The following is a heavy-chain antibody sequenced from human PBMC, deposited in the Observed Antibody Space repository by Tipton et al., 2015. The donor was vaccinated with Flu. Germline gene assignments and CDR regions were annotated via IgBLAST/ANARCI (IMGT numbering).Heavy chain of an antibody. CDR3: ARRDYSNYVSEPKNWFDP. CDR1: GGSFSGYY. V-gene: IGHV4-34*01. J-gene: IGHJ5*02. Sequence: TLSLTCAVYGGSFSGYYWTWIRQPPGKGLEWIGEINHSGSTKYNPSLTGRVTISVDTSKNQFSLRLTSVTAADTAVYYCARRDYSNYVSEPKNWFDPWGRGTLVTVSS. CDR2: INHSGST. D-gene: IGHD4-11*01.